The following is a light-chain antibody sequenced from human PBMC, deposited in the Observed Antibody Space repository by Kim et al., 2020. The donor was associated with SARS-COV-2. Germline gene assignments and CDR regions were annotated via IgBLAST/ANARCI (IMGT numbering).Light chain of an antibody. V-gene: IGLV3-19*01. CDR1: SLRSYY. Sequence: ALVQTIRITCRGGSLRSYYASWYQKKPGQAPVLGIYGKNNRPSGIRDRFSGSSSGNTASLTITGAQAEDEADYYCNSRDSSGNHVVFGGGTKVTVL. CDR2: GKN. CDR3: NSRDSSGNHVV. J-gene: IGLJ2*01.